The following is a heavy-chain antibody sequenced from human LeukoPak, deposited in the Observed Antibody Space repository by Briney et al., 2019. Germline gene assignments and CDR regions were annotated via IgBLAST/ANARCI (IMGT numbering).Heavy chain of an antibody. Sequence: PSETLSLTCTVSGVSISSSSYYWGWIRQPPGKGLEWIGSIYYSGSTYYNPSLKSRVTISVDTSKNQFSLKLSSVTAADTAVYYCARRGHENWFDPWGQGTLVTVSS. J-gene: IGHJ5*02. V-gene: IGHV4-39*01. CDR2: IYYSGST. CDR3: ARRGHENWFDP. CDR1: GVSISSSSYY.